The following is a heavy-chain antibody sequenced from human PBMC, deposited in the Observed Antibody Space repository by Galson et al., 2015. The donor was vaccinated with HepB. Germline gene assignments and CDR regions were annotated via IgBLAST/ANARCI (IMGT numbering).Heavy chain of an antibody. J-gene: IGHJ4*02. D-gene: IGHD5-12*01. Sequence: SVKVSCKASGYTFTSYAMHWVRQAPGQRLEWMGWINAGNGNTKYSQKFQGRVTITRDTSASTAYMELSSLRSEDTAVYYCARGVSRGYSGYADGNFDYWGQGTLVTVSS. CDR3: ARGVSRGYSGYADGNFDY. CDR1: GYTFTSYA. CDR2: INAGNGNT. V-gene: IGHV1-3*01.